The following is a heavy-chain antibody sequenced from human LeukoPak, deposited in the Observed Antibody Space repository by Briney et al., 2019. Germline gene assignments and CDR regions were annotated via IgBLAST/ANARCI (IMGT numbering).Heavy chain of an antibody. CDR3: AKDFGDGDYVSTPFDY. V-gene: IGHV3-9*01. CDR1: GFTFDDYA. D-gene: IGHD4-17*01. CDR2: ISWNSGSI. J-gene: IGHJ4*02. Sequence: GGSLRLSCAASGFTFDDYAMHWVRQAPGRGLDGVSGISWNSGSIGYADSVKGRFTISRDNAKNSLYLQMNSLRAEDTALYYCAKDFGDGDYVSTPFDYWGQGTLVTVSS.